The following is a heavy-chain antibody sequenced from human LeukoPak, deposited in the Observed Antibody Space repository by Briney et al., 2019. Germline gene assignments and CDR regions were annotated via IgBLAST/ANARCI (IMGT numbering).Heavy chain of an antibody. CDR3: AKGKKITVAGLFDC. D-gene: IGHD6-19*01. V-gene: IGHV3-9*01. J-gene: IGHJ4*02. Sequence: GRSLRLSCAASGFTFDDYAMHWVRQVPGKGLEWVSGISWNSDSIGYADSVKGRFTISRDNAKNSLYLHMNSLSAEDTALYYCAKGKKITVAGLFDCWGQGTLVTVSS. CDR2: ISWNSDSI. CDR1: GFTFDDYA.